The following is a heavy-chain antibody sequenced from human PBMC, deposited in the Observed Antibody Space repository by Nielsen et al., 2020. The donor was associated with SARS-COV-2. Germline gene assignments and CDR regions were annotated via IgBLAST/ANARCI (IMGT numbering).Heavy chain of an antibody. J-gene: IGHJ6*02. Sequence: WVRQAPGQGLEWMGIINPSGGSTSYAQKFQGRVTITADKSTSTAYMELSSLRSEDTAVYYCARDPRITIFGVVKAYYYGMDVWGQGTTVTVSS. D-gene: IGHD3-3*01. CDR2: INPSGGST. V-gene: IGHV1-46*01. CDR3: ARDPRITIFGVVKAYYYGMDV.